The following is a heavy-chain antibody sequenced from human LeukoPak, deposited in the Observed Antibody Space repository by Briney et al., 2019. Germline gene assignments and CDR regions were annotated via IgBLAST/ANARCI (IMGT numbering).Heavy chain of an antibody. CDR2: IRYDGSNK. J-gene: IGHJ4*02. CDR1: GFTFSSYG. D-gene: IGHD2-15*01. V-gene: IGHV3-30*02. CDR3: AKALGYFSRDLDY. Sequence: GGSLRLSCAASGFTFSSYGMHWVRQAPGKGLEWVAFIRYDGSNKYYADSVKGRFTISRDNSKNALYLQMNSLRAEDTAVYYCAKALGYFSRDLDYWGQGTLVTVPS.